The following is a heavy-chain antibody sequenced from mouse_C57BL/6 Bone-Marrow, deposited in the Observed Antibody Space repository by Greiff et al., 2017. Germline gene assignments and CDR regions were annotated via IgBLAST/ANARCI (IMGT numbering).Heavy chain of an antibody. CDR2: IRNKANNHAT. CDR1: GFTFSDAW. V-gene: IGHV6-6*01. Sequence: EVQLVESGGGLVQPGGSMKLSCAASGFTFSDAWMDWVRQSPEKGLEWVAEIRNKANNHATYYAESVKGRFTISRDDSKSSVYLQMNSLRAEDTGMYYCTRDYGSSSYWYFDVWGTGTTVTVSS. J-gene: IGHJ1*03. CDR3: TRDYGSSSYWYFDV. D-gene: IGHD1-1*01.